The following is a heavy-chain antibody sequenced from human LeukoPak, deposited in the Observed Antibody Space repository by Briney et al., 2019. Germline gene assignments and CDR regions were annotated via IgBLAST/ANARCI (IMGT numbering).Heavy chain of an antibody. Sequence: PGGSLRLSCVASGFTFSTYSMNWVRQAPGKGLEWVSFISTSSNYIYYADSVKGRFSISRDNSKNTLYLQMNSLRPEDTAVYYCAKGGSSGWNFIDYCGQGTLVTVSS. CDR2: ISTSSNYI. D-gene: IGHD6-19*01. CDR1: GFTFSTYS. CDR3: AKGGSSGWNFIDY. V-gene: IGHV3-21*01. J-gene: IGHJ4*02.